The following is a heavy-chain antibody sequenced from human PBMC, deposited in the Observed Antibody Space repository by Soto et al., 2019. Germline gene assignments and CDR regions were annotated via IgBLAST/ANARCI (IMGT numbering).Heavy chain of an antibody. CDR1: GGTFSNYT. D-gene: IGHD5-12*01. J-gene: IGHJ4*02. CDR3: ARGKVGYNYLFDY. V-gene: IGHV1-69*02. Sequence: QVQLVQSGAEVKKPGSSVKVSCKASGGTFSNYTISWVRQAPGQGLEWMGRIIPILGIANYAQKFQGRVTITADKSTSKAYMGLRSLRSEDTAVYYCARGKVGYNYLFDYWGQGTLVTVSS. CDR2: IIPILGIA.